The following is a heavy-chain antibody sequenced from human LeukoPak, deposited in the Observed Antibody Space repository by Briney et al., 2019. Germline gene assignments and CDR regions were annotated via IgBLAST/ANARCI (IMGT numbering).Heavy chain of an antibody. V-gene: IGHV3-23*01. CDR1: GFTLSSYA. D-gene: IGHD5-12*01. CDR3: AKAEVATIDSAFDI. CDR2: ISGSGGST. J-gene: IGHJ3*02. Sequence: HPGGSLRLSCAASGFTLSSYAMSWVRQAPGKGLEWVSAISGSGGSTYYADSVKGRFTISRDNSKNTLYLQMNSLRAEDTAVYYCAKAEVATIDSAFDIWGQGTMVTVSS.